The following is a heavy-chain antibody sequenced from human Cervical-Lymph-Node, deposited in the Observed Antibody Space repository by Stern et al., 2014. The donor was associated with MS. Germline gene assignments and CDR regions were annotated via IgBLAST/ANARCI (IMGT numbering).Heavy chain of an antibody. CDR2: ISDSGST. Sequence: QVQLQESGPGLVKPSETLSLTCTVSGGSISSYYWSWIRQPPGKGLEWVGHISDSGSTYYNSSLKSRVTISRDAPKNQFSMKLSSVTAADTAVYYCARLSTVVDFWGQGTLVTVSS. J-gene: IGHJ4*02. D-gene: IGHD4-23*01. V-gene: IGHV4-59*08. CDR3: ARLSTVVDF. CDR1: GGSISSYY.